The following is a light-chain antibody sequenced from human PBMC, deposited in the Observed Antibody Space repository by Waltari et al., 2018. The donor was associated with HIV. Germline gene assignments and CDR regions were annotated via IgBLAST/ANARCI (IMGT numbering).Light chain of an antibody. Sequence: QSALTQPASVSGSPGQSITVSCTGTFSDIGSYNSVSWYQQHPGEAPKLIVYDVTNRPSGVSHRCSGSKSGNTASLTISGLQTEDEADYYCSSLTTRSTLVIFGGGTRLTV. J-gene: IGLJ2*01. V-gene: IGLV2-14*03. CDR1: FSDIGSYNS. CDR2: DVT. CDR3: SSLTTRSTLVI.